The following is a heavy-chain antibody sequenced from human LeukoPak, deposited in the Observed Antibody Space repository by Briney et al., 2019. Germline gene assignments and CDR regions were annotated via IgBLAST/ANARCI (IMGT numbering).Heavy chain of an antibody. CDR3: ASTTPRTQFAFDI. J-gene: IGHJ3*02. D-gene: IGHD1-26*01. V-gene: IGHV3-48*03. CDR1: GFTFSSYE. CDR2: ISSSGSTI. Sequence: GGSLRLSCAASGFTFSSYEMNWVRQAPGKGLEWVSYISSSGSTIYYVDSVKGRFTISRDNAKNSLYLQMNSLRVEDTAVYYCASTTPRTQFAFDIWGQGTMVTVSS.